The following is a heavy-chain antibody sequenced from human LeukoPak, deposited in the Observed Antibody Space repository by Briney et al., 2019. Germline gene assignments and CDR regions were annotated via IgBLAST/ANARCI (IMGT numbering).Heavy chain of an antibody. CDR3: AGLLLSGTYFDY. Sequence: ASVKVSCKASGGTFSSYAISWVRQAPGQGLEWMGWISPNSGGTNYAQKFQGRVTMTRDTSISTAYMELSRLRSDDTAVYYCAGLLLSGTYFDYWGQGTLVTVSS. CDR1: GGTFSSYA. D-gene: IGHD1-26*01. J-gene: IGHJ4*02. CDR2: ISPNSGGT. V-gene: IGHV1-2*02.